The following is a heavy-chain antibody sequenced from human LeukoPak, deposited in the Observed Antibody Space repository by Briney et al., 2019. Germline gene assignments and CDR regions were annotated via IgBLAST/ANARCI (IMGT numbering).Heavy chain of an antibody. Sequence: GESLKISCKTSGYSFTYYYIAWVRQMPGKGLEWMGFIYPGDSDTRYSPSFQGQVTISADNSMKTAYLQWNSLQASDTAIYYCARATTPAGDGDWFDPWGQGTLVTVSS. CDR1: GYSFTYYY. V-gene: IGHV5-51*01. CDR3: ARATTPAGDGDWFDP. D-gene: IGHD4-17*01. J-gene: IGHJ5*02. CDR2: IYPGDSDT.